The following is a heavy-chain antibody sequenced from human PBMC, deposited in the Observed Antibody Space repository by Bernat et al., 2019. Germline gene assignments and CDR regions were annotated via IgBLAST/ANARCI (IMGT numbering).Heavy chain of an antibody. CDR3: ARDPRAYCGGDCYLVY. V-gene: IGHV3-33*08. Sequence: VQLLESGGGLVQPGGSLRLSCAASGFTFSSYGMHWVRQAPGKGLEWVAVIWYDGSNKYYADSVKGRFTISRDNSKNTLYLQMNSLRAEDTAVYYCARDPRAYCGGDCYLVYWGQGTLVTVSS. CDR2: IWYDGSNK. CDR1: GFTFSSYG. J-gene: IGHJ4*02. D-gene: IGHD2-21*02.